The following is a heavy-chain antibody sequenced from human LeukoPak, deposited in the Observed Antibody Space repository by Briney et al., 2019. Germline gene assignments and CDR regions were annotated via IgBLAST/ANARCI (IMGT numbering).Heavy chain of an antibody. CDR1: GFTFSSHW. D-gene: IGHD4-17*01. CDR2: IYHSGST. CDR3: ATVGPTTLTRGY. V-gene: IGHV4-4*02. J-gene: IGHJ4*02. Sequence: GSLRLSCAASGFTFSSHWMHWVRQAPGKGLEWIGEIYHSGSTNYNPSLKSRVTISVDKSKNQFSPKLTSVTPADTAVYYCATVGPTTLTRGYWGQGTLVTVSS.